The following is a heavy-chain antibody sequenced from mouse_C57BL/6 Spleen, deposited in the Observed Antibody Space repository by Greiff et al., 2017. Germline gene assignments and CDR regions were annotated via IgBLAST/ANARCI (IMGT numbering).Heavy chain of an antibody. J-gene: IGHJ4*01. V-gene: IGHV3-6*01. Sequence: EVKLMESGPGLVKPSQSLSLTCSVTGYSITSGYYWNWIRQFPGNKLEWMGYISYDGSNNYNPSLKNRISITRDTSKNQFFLKLNSVTTEDTATYYCAINWDYAMDYWGQGTSVTVSS. D-gene: IGHD4-1*01. CDR1: GYSITSGYY. CDR2: ISYDGSN. CDR3: AINWDYAMDY.